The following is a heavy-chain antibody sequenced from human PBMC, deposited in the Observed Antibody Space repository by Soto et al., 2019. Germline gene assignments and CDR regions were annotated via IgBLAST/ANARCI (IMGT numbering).Heavy chain of an antibody. CDR2: IRSKAYGGTT. J-gene: IGHJ4*02. Sequence: GGSLRLSCAASGFTFSRYWMHWVRQAPGKGLEWVGFIRSKAYGGTTEYAASVKGRFTISRDDSKSIAYLQMNSLKTEDTAVYYCTRLPKGIAARPYYFDYWGQGTLVTVSS. CDR3: TRLPKGIAARPYYFDY. CDR1: GFTFSRYW. D-gene: IGHD6-6*01. V-gene: IGHV3-49*04.